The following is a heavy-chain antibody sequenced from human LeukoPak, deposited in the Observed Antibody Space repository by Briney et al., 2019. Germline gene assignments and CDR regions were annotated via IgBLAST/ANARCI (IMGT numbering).Heavy chain of an antibody. CDR2: IYYSGGT. D-gene: IGHD6-19*01. Sequence: SETLSLTCTVSGGSISGYFWSWIRQPPGKGVEWIGYIYYSGGTTYNPSLKSRVTISLDTSKNQFSLKLSSVTAADTAVYYCARQYYTSGPPRVFDYWGQGTLVTVSS. CDR3: ARQYYTSGPPRVFDY. J-gene: IGHJ4*02. CDR1: GGSISGYF. V-gene: IGHV4-59*08.